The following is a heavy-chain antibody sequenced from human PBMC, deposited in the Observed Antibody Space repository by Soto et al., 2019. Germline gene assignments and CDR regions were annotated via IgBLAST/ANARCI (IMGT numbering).Heavy chain of an antibody. CDR3: ARGRVNVVVPAATLPGGWFDP. CDR2: INHSGST. J-gene: IGHJ5*02. CDR1: GGSFSGYY. Sequence: QVQLQQWGAGLLKPSETLSLTCAVYGGSFSGYYWSWIRQPPGKGLEWIGEINHSGSTNYNPSLKSRVTISVDTSKNQFSLKLSSVTAADTAVYYCARGRVNVVVPAATLPGGWFDPWGQGTLVTVSS. V-gene: IGHV4-34*01. D-gene: IGHD2-2*01.